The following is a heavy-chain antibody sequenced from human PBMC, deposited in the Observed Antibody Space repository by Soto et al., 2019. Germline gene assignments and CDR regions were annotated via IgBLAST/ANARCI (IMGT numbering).Heavy chain of an antibody. D-gene: IGHD2-2*01. CDR3: ARHYCSSTSCYAHFDY. V-gene: IGHV4-59*08. J-gene: IGHJ4*02. CDR2: IYYSGST. Sequence: PSETLSLTCTVSGGSISSYYWSWIRQPPGKGLEWIGYIYYSGSTNYNPSLKSRVTISVDTSKNQFSLKLSSVTAADTAVYYCARHYCSSTSCYAHFDYWGQGTLVTVSS. CDR1: GGSISSYY.